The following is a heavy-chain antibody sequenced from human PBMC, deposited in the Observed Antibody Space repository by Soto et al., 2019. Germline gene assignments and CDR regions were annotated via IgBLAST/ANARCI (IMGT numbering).Heavy chain of an antibody. CDR1: GGTFSSYA. Sequence: QVQLVQSGAEVKKPGSSVKVSCKASGGTFSSYAISWVRQAPGQGLEWMGGIIPIFGTANYAQKFQGRVTITADESPGTAYMELSSLRSEDTAVYYWARTSSPYSRSYEEYYYYDYGMDVWGQGTTVTVSS. D-gene: IGHD6-6*01. V-gene: IGHV1-69*12. CDR3: ARTSSPYSRSYEEYYYYDYGMDV. CDR2: IIPIFGTA. J-gene: IGHJ6*02.